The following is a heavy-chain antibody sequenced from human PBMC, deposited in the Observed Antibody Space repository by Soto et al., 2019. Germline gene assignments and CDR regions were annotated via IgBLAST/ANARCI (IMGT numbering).Heavy chain of an antibody. Sequence: EVQLVESGGGLVQPGGSLRLSCAASGFTFSSYSMHWVRQAPGKVLEYVSAISSNGGTTSYANSVKGRFTISRDNYKNMLYLQMGSLRAEDMAVYYCGGYSGDGIWSWGQGTLVTVSS. CDR3: GGYSGDGIWS. CDR1: GFTFSSYS. D-gene: IGHD1-26*01. CDR2: ISSNGGTT. V-gene: IGHV3-64*01. J-gene: IGHJ5*02.